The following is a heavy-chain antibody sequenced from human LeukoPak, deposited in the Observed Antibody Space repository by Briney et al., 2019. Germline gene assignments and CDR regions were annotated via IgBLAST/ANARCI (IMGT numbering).Heavy chain of an antibody. CDR2: IIPIFGTA. D-gene: IGHD3-22*01. V-gene: IGHV1-69*13. Sequence: GASVNVSCKASGGTFSSYAISWVRQAPGQGLEWMGGIIPIFGTANYAQKFQGRVTITADESTSTAYMELSSLRSEDTAVYYCARGTLGAYDSSGYYIDYWGQGTLVTVSS. CDR3: ARGTLGAYDSSGYYIDY. CDR1: GGTFSSYA. J-gene: IGHJ4*02.